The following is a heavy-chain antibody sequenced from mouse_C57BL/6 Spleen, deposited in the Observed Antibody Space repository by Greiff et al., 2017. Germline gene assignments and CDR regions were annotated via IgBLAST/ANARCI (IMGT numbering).Heavy chain of an antibody. CDR1: GYTFTSYW. J-gene: IGHJ3*01. V-gene: IGHV1-52*01. CDR3: ARSYDCYHVGFAY. D-gene: IGHD2-3*01. CDR2: IDPSDSET. Sequence: QVQLQQPGAELVRPGSSVKLSCKASGYTFTSYWMHWVKQRPIQGLEWIGNIDPSDSETHYNQKFKDKATLTVDKSSSTAYMQLSSLTSEHSAVYVCARSYDCYHVGFAYWGQGTLLTVSA.